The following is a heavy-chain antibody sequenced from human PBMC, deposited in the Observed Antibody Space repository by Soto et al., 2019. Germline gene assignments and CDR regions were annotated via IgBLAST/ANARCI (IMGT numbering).Heavy chain of an antibody. V-gene: IGHV3-23*01. CDR1: GFTFSTFA. Sequence: EVQLLASGGGLVQPGESLRLSCAASGFTFSTFAMSWVRQAPGKGPEWVSSISGSGGSTFYADSVKGRFTISRDNSKNTLYLQMNSLRAEDTAIYYCAKRNLGWGQGTLVSVSS. D-gene: IGHD7-27*01. CDR3: AKRNLG. J-gene: IGHJ4*02. CDR2: ISGSGGST.